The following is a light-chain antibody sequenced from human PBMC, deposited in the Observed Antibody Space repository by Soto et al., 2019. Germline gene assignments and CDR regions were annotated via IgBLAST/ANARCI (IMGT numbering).Light chain of an antibody. V-gene: IGKV3-20*01. J-gene: IGKJ1*01. Sequence: EIVLMQSPGTLSFSPGERFTLSCRSSQSVGSSRLAWYQQKPGQAPRLLIYGASSRATGIPDRFGGSGSGTDFTLTISRLEPEDFALYYCQQYATSPWTFGQGTKVDIK. CDR2: GAS. CDR3: QQYATSPWT. CDR1: QSVGSSR.